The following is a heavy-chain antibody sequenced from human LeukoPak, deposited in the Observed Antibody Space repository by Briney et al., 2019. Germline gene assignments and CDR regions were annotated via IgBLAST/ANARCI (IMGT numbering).Heavy chain of an antibody. V-gene: IGHV3-11*01. CDR2: IKSSDTST. Sequence: GGSLRLSCAASGFSFSDSYMSWIRQAPGQGLEWLSYIKSSDTSTFYSDSVKGRFTVSRDNAKNSLYLQMNSLGAEDTAVYYCARRGNMSSHAFDIWAKGQWSPSLQ. CDR1: GFSFSDSY. J-gene: IGHJ3*02. D-gene: IGHD2/OR15-2a*01. CDR3: ARRGNMSSHAFDI.